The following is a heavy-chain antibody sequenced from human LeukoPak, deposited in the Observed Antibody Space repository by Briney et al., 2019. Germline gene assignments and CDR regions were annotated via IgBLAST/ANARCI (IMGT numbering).Heavy chain of an antibody. CDR3: AAVPGDVGY. Sequence: ASVKVSCKASGSTFPSSATQWVRQARGQRLEWIGWIVVGSGNTKYAQKFQERVTITRDMSTNTAYMELSSLTSEDTAVYFCAAVPGDVGYWGQGTLVTVSS. D-gene: IGHD7-27*01. CDR2: IVVGSGNT. V-gene: IGHV1-58*02. CDR1: GSTFPSSA. J-gene: IGHJ4*02.